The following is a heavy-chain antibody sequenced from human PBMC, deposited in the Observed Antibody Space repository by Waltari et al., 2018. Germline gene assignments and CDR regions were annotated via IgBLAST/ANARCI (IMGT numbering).Heavy chain of an antibody. Sequence: QVQLQQSGAGLLKPSETLSLTCAVSGGSFSGYYWCWIRQPPGKGLEWIGEINHSGSTNYNPSLKSRVTISVDTSKNQFSLKLSSVTAADTAVYYCASLGYCSGGSCPPPGDYWGQGTLVTVSS. V-gene: IGHV4-34*01. CDR2: INHSGST. D-gene: IGHD2-15*01. J-gene: IGHJ4*02. CDR1: GGSFSGYY. CDR3: ASLGYCSGGSCPPPGDY.